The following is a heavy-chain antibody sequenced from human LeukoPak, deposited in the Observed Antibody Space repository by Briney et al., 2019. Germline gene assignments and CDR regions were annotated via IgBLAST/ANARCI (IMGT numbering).Heavy chain of an antibody. V-gene: IGHV4-38-2*02. CDR3: ARWNIVVVPAALRLYNWFDP. Sequence: SETLSLTCTVSGYSISSGYYWGWIRQPPGRGLEWIGRIYTSGSTNYNPSLKSRVTISVDTSKNQFSLKLSSVTAADTAVYYCARWNIVVVPAALRLYNWFDPWGQGTLVTVSS. D-gene: IGHD2-2*01. CDR1: GYSISSGYY. J-gene: IGHJ5*02. CDR2: IYTSGST.